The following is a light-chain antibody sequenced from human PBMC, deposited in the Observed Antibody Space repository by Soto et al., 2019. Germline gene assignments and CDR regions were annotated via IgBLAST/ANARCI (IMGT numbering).Light chain of an antibody. CDR3: ASYAGTITPVV. J-gene: IGLJ3*02. CDR2: DVS. Sequence: QSALTQPASVSGSPGQSITISCTGTSGDVGGYNFVSWYQQHPGKVPKLMIHDVSNRPSGVSHRFSGSKSGNTASLTISGLQAEDEADYYCASYAGTITPVVFGGGTKLTVL. CDR1: SGDVGGYNF. V-gene: IGLV2-14*03.